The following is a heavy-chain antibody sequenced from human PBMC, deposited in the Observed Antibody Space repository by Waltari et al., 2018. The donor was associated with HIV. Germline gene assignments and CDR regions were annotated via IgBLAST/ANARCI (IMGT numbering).Heavy chain of an antibody. V-gene: IGHV3-30*01. Sequence: QVHLVESGGGVVQPGRSLRLSCAASGFTFSSYAIHWVRQAPGKGVEWVALISYDGSNKYYAESVKGRFTISRDNSKNTLYLQMNSLRAEDTSVYYCARDTGYCSFGSCSYNWLDPWGQGTLVSVSS. CDR1: GFTFSSYA. J-gene: IGHJ5*02. CDR3: ARDTGYCSFGSCSYNWLDP. D-gene: IGHD2-15*01. CDR2: ISYDGSNK.